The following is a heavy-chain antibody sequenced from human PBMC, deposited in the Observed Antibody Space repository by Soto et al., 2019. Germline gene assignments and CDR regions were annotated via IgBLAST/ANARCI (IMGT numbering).Heavy chain of an antibody. V-gene: IGHV4-34*01. CDR1: GGSFSGYY. Sequence: SETLSLTCAVYGGSFSGYYWSWIRQPPGKGLGWIGEINHSGSTNYNPSLKSRVTISVDTSKNQFSLKLSSVTAADTAVYYCARWHDYSNPYNWFDPWGQGTLVTVSS. CDR3: ARWHDYSNPYNWFDP. CDR2: INHSGST. D-gene: IGHD4-4*01. J-gene: IGHJ5*02.